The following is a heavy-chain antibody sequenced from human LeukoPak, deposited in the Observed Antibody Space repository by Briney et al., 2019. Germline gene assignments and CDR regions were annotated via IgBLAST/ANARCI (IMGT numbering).Heavy chain of an antibody. CDR3: ARDGNYGDAFDI. V-gene: IGHV3-66*01. CDR1: VFTVSSNY. D-gene: IGHD4-17*01. CDR2: IYSDSRT. Sequence: GGALTLSCAASVFTVSSNYMSWVRPAPEKGLEWVSVIYSDSRTYYADSVQGRFTIPRDNSKNTLFLQMNTLRAEDTAVYYCARDGNYGDAFDIWGQGTMVTVSS. J-gene: IGHJ3*02.